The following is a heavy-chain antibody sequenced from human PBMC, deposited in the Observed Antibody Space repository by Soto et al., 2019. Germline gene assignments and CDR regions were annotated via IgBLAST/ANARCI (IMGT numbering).Heavy chain of an antibody. V-gene: IGHV3-23*01. Sequence: EVQLLESGGGLVQPGGSLRLSCAASGFTVKSYAMSWVRQAPGQGLEWVSVVSGRGDSTYYADSVRGRFTISRDNSKNTVYLQMNSRRAEDTAVYYCAKEVHLVVVRYFDYWGQGTLVTVSS. CDR2: VSGRGDST. CDR1: GFTVKSYA. D-gene: IGHD2-21*01. J-gene: IGHJ4*02. CDR3: AKEVHLVVVRYFDY.